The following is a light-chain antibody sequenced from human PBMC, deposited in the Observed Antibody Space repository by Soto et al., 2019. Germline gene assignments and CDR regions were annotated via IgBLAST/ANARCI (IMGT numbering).Light chain of an antibody. CDR3: QQFSSYPLT. CDR2: DAS. CDR1: QTVRNNY. Sequence: EFVLTQSPGTLSLSPGERATLSCRASQTVRNNYLAWYQQKPGRAPKLLIYDASSRATGIPDRFSGGGSGTDFILTISRLEPEDFAVYYCQQFSSYPLTFGGGTKVEIK. J-gene: IGKJ4*01. V-gene: IGKV3-20*01.